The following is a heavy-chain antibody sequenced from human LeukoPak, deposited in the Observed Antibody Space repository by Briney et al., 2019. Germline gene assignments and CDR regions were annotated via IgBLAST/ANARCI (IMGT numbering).Heavy chain of an antibody. Sequence: PGGSLRLSCAASGFTFSSYGMHWVRQAPGKGLEWVAVISYDGSNKYYADSVKGRFTISRDNSKNTLYLQMNSLRAEDTAVYYWAKDPGKFWSGHDYWGQGALVTVSS. D-gene: IGHD3-3*01. CDR3: AKDPGKFWSGHDY. CDR2: ISYDGSNK. CDR1: GFTFSSYG. V-gene: IGHV3-30*18. J-gene: IGHJ4*02.